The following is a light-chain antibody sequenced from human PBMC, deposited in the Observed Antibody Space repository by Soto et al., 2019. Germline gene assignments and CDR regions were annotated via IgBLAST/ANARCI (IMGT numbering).Light chain of an antibody. CDR3: QQYSIYSVT. J-gene: IGKJ4*01. V-gene: IGKV1-5*03. Sequence: DIQMTQSPSVLSASVGDRVIITCRASQSIGSLLAWYQQKPGKAPKLLIYEASNLETGVPSRFSGSGSGTEFTLTISSLQPDDFATYHCQQYSIYSVTFGGGTKIEIK. CDR1: QSIGSL. CDR2: EAS.